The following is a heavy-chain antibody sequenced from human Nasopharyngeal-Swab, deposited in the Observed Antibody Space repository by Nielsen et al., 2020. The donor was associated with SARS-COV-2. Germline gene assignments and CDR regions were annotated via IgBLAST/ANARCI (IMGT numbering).Heavy chain of an antibody. CDR3: VRAGYSGNYGGFDL. J-gene: IGHJ4*02. CDR1: GFTFSDYW. Sequence: GGSLRLSCAASGFTFSDYWIHWVRQAPGAGLVWVSRVNTDGSSPSYADSVRGRFTISRDNAQNMVYAQLSNLRVEDTAVYYCVRAGYSGNYGGFDLWGQGALVTVSS. V-gene: IGHV3-74*01. D-gene: IGHD1-26*01. CDR2: VNTDGSSP.